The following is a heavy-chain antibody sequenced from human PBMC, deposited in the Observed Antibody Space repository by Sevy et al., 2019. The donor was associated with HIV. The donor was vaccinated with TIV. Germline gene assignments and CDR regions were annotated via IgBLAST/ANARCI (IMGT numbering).Heavy chain of an antibody. CDR1: GGSISSSSYY. J-gene: IGHJ5*02. Sequence: SESLSLTCTVSGGSISSSSYYWGWIRQPPGKGLEWIGSIYYSGSTHYNPSLKSRVTISVDTSKIQFSLKLSSVTAADPAVSYCASCDYYDPRGNWFDPWGQGTLVTVSS. V-gene: IGHV4-39*01. CDR2: IYYSGST. D-gene: IGHD3-22*01. CDR3: ASCDYYDPRGNWFDP.